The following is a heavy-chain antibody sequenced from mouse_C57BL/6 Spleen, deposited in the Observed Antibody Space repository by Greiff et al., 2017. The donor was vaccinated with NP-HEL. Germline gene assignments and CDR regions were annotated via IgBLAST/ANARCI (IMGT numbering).Heavy chain of an antibody. Sequence: VQRVESGAELMKPGASVKLSCKATGYTFTGYWIEWVKQRPGHGLEWIGEIFPGSGSTNYNEKFKGKATFTADTSSNTAYMQLSSLTAEDSAIYDCASGGDGYYVWYFDVWGTGTTVTVSS. CDR2: IFPGSGST. V-gene: IGHV1-9*01. J-gene: IGHJ1*03. CDR3: ASGGDGYYVWYFDV. D-gene: IGHD2-3*01. CDR1: GYTFTGYW.